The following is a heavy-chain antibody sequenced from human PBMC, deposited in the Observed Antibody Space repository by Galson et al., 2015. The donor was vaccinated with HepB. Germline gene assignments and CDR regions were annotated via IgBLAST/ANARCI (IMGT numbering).Heavy chain of an antibody. Sequence: SVKVSCKVSGYTLTELSMHWVRQAPGKGLEWMGGFDPEDGETIYAQKFQGRVTMTEDTSTDTAYMELSSLRSEDTAVYYCAASPRPYSSGGYYFDYWGQGTLVTVSS. D-gene: IGHD6-19*01. V-gene: IGHV1-24*01. CDR3: AASPRPYSSGGYYFDY. CDR1: GYTLTELS. J-gene: IGHJ4*02. CDR2: FDPEDGET.